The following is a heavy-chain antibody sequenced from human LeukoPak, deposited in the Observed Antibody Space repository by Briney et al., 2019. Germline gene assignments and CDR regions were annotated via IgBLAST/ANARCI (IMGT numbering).Heavy chain of an antibody. CDR2: ISWNSGSI. J-gene: IGHJ3*02. CDR1: GFTFDDYA. CDR3: AKGRYYDSSGYFPRHAFDI. Sequence: GRSLRLSCAASGFTFDDYAMHWVRQAPGKGLEWVSGISWNSGSIGYADSVKGRFTISRDNAKNSLYLQMNSLRAEDTALYYCAKGRYYDSSGYFPRHAFDIWGQGTMVTVSS. D-gene: IGHD3-22*01. V-gene: IGHV3-9*01.